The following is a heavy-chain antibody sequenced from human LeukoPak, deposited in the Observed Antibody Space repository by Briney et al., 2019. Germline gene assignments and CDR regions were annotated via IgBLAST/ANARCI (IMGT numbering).Heavy chain of an antibody. CDR1: GFTFSIYA. Sequence: GGSLRLSCAASGFTFSIYAMSWVRQAPGKGLEWVSAISGSGGSTHYADSVRGRFTISRDNSKNTLYLQMNSLRAEDTAIYFCAKSMGFYDNTGRREWGQGTLVTVSS. J-gene: IGHJ4*02. D-gene: IGHD3-22*01. V-gene: IGHV3-23*01. CDR3: AKSMGFYDNTGRRE. CDR2: ISGSGGST.